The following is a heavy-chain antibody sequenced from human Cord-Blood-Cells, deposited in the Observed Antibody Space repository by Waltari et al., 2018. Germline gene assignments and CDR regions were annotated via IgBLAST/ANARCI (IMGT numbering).Heavy chain of an antibody. CDR2: INPNSGGT. V-gene: IGHV1-2*04. J-gene: IGHJ5*02. D-gene: IGHD6-13*01. CDR3: ARDGAIAAAGNWFDP. Sequence: QVQLVQSGAEVKKPGASVKVSCKASGYTFTGYYMHWVRQAPGQGLEWMGWINPNSGGTNYEQKFQGWVTMTRDTSISTAYMELSRLRSDDTAVYYCARDGAIAAAGNWFDPWGQGTLVTVSS. CDR1: GYTFTGYY.